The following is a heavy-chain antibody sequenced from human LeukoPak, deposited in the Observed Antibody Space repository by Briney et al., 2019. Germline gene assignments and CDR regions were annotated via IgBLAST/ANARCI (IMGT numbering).Heavy chain of an antibody. CDR1: GGSISGSNYY. J-gene: IGHJ4*02. CDR3: ARRVGYQPPDY. CDR2: IYYSGST. D-gene: IGHD2-2*01. Sequence: PSETLSLTCTVSGGSISGSNYYWGWIRQPPGKGLEWIGNIYYSGSTYYNPSLKSRVTISVDTSKNQFSLKVSSVTAADTAVYYCARRVGYQPPDYWGQGTLVTVSS. V-gene: IGHV4-39*01.